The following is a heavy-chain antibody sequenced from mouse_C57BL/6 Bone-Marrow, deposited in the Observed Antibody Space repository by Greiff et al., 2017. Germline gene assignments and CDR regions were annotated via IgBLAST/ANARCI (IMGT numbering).Heavy chain of an antibody. CDR3: TRWGDGYDGDASYWYFDV. CDR2: IDPDTGGT. Sequence: QVHVQQSGAELVRPGASVTLSCKASGYTFTDYEMHWVKQTPVHGLEWIGAIDPDTGGTAYNQKFKGKATLTVDKSSSTAYMQLRRLTSEDSAVYYCTRWGDGYDGDASYWYFDVWGTGTTVTVSS. V-gene: IGHV1-15*01. D-gene: IGHD2-2*01. J-gene: IGHJ1*03. CDR1: GYTFTDYE.